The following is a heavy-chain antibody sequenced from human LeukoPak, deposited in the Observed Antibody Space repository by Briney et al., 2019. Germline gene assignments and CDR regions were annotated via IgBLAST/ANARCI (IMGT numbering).Heavy chain of an antibody. Sequence: LSCAASGFTFDDXXMHWVRQAPGKXLQXVSLISVDGATTLYADSVKGRFTISRDNNKDSLYLQLSSLRTEDTAFYYCAKDFPXXXAFDIWSQGTMVTXSS. CDR3: AKDFPXXXAFDI. CDR2: ISVDGATT. V-gene: IGHV3-43*02. CDR1: GFTFDDXX. J-gene: IGHJ3*02.